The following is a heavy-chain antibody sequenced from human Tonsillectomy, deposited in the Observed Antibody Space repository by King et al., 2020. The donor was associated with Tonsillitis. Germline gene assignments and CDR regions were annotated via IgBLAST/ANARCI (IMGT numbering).Heavy chain of an antibody. CDR3: AREVVVVVGATYYYFYMDV. CDR2: IYTSGST. Sequence: QLQESGPGLVKPSETLSLTCTVSGGSISSNYLTWTRQPAGKGLEWIGRIYTSGSTNYNPSLKSRFTLSVDTSKNHFSLKLSSVTAADTAVYYCAREVVVVVGATYYYFYMDVWGKGTTVTVSS. J-gene: IGHJ6*03. CDR1: GGSISSNY. V-gene: IGHV4-4*07. D-gene: IGHD2-15*01.